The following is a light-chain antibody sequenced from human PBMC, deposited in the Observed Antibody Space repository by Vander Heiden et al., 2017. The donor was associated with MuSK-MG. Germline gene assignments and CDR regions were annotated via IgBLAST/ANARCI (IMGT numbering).Light chain of an antibody. J-gene: IGLJ2*01. V-gene: IGLV3-25*03. CDR3: QSADSSGTHRV. CDR1: ALPKQY. Sequence: SSELPQPPSVSVSPGQTARITCSGDALPKQYAYWYQQKPGQAPVLVIYKDSERPSGIPERFSGSSSGTTVTLTISGFQAEDEADYYCQSADSSGTHRVFGGGTKLTVL. CDR2: KDS.